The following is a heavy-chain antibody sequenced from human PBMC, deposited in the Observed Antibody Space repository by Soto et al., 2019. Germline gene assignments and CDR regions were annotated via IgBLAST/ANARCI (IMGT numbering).Heavy chain of an antibody. CDR1: GFTFSYYG. D-gene: IGHD6-19*01. J-gene: IGHJ4*02. V-gene: IGHV3-48*02. CDR3: ARDRGGGWYADFDY. Sequence: EVQLVESGGGLEQPGGSLRLTCAASGFTFSYYGMDWVRQAPGKGLEWLSYISSSSSIIYYADSVKGRFTISRDNVKNSLYLQMDSLRDDDTAVYYCARDRGGGWYADFDYWGQGTLVTVSS. CDR2: ISSSSSII.